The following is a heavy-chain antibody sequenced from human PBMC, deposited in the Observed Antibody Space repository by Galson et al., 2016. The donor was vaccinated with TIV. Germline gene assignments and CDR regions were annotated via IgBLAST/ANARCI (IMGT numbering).Heavy chain of an antibody. CDR1: GHTFTSYD. Sequence: SVKVSCKASGHTFTSYDMNWVRQAPGQGLEWMGWMNPNSGNTGYTQKFQGRVTMTRDTSITTAYMELSRLKSDDTAVYYCAKIGQEHDAFDIWGQGTMVTVFS. J-gene: IGHJ3*02. CDR2: MNPNSGNT. CDR3: AKIGQEHDAFDI. V-gene: IGHV1-8*01. D-gene: IGHD1/OR15-1a*01.